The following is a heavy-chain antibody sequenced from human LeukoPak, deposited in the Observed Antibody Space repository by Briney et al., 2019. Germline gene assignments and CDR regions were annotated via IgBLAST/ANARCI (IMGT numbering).Heavy chain of an antibody. CDR1: GFTFSTYW. Sequence: GGSLRLSCAASGFTFSTYWMGWVRQTPGKGLEWVANINQDESEKKYVDSVKGRFTISRDNARNSLSLQMNSLRAEDTAVYYCARGYYQDHSGYDFDYWGQATLVTVSS. CDR2: INQDESEK. D-gene: IGHD3-22*01. V-gene: IGHV3-7*04. J-gene: IGHJ4*02. CDR3: ARGYYQDHSGYDFDY.